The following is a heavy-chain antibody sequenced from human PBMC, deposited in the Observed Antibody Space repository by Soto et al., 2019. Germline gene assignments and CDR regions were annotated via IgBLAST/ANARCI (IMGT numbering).Heavy chain of an antibody. CDR3: ARDHRGIQALDY. D-gene: IGHD5-18*01. CDR2: IIPIFGTA. V-gene: IGHV1-69*13. Sequence: SVKVSCKASGGTFSSYAISWVRQAPGQGLEWMGGIIPIFGTANYAQKFQGRVTITADESTSTAYMELSSLRSEDTAVYYCARDHRGIQALDYWGQGTLVTVSS. J-gene: IGHJ4*02. CDR1: GGTFSSYA.